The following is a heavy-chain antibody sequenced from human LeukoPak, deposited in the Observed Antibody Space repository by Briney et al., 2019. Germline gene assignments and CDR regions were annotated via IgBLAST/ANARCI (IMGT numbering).Heavy chain of an antibody. CDR1: GGSITSGDYW. D-gene: IGHD1-20*01. Sequence: SQTLSLTCSVSGGSITSGDYWWTWSRQPPGKGLEWIGYSYYSESAHYNPSLENRLSISVDTSKNQFSLRLSAVTAADTAVYYCAGYKWVKAGNTWLHYGMDVWGQGTTVTVSS. CDR2: SYYSESA. V-gene: IGHV4-30-4*01. CDR3: AGYKWVKAGNTWLHYGMDV. J-gene: IGHJ6*02.